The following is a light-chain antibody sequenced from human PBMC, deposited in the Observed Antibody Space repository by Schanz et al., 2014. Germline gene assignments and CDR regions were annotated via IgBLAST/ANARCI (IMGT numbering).Light chain of an antibody. J-gene: IGLJ3*02. CDR3: AAWDDSLNGRNWV. CDR2: TSD. Sequence: QSVLTQPPSASGTPGQRVTISCSGSSSNIGSNPVNWYQQLPRAAPTLLIYTSDQRPSGVPDRFSGSKSGTSASLAISGLQSEDEAHYYCAAWDDSLNGRNWVFGGGTKLTVL. V-gene: IGLV1-44*01. CDR1: SSNIGSNP.